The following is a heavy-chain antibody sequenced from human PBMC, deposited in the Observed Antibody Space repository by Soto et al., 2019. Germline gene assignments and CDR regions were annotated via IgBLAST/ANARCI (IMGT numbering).Heavy chain of an antibody. V-gene: IGHV6-1*01. D-gene: IGHD6-13*01. Sequence: SQTLSLTCAISGDSVSSNSAAWNWIRQSPSRGLEWLGRTYYRSKWYNDYAVSVKSRITINPDTSKNQFSLQLNSVTPEDTAVYYCARVGYSSRDYYYYYGMDVWGQGTTVTVSS. CDR2: TYYRSKWYN. CDR1: GDSVSSNSAA. CDR3: ARVGYSSRDYYYYYGMDV. J-gene: IGHJ6*02.